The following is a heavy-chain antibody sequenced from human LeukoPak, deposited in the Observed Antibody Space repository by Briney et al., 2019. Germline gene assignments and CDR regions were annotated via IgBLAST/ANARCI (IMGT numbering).Heavy chain of an antibody. CDR1: GLTVSSEY. D-gene: IGHD6-6*01. V-gene: IGHV3-53*01. Sequence: PGGALRLSCAAYGLTVSSEYLAWVRQAPGKGLEWISVIYGACATYYTDSVEGRFTISIDNYNNALYLQMNSLRVEDTAVYHCARLLPASRHYFDYWGRGTPVTVSS. CDR2: IYGACAT. J-gene: IGHJ4*02. CDR3: ARLLPASRHYFDY.